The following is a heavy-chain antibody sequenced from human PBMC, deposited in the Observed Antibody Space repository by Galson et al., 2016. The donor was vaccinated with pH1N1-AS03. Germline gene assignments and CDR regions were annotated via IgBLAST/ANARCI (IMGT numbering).Heavy chain of an antibody. J-gene: IGHJ6*02. CDR3: ARTLNYNTGLDV. CDR2: IDWADGT. V-gene: IGHV2-70*04. Sequence: PALVKPTQTLTLTCTVSGFSLSTGGMRVSWIRQPPGKALEWLGRIDWADGTLYSTSLKTRLTISKDTSKNQVVLTMTNMDPVDTGTYYCARTLNYNTGLDVWGPGATVTGSS. CDR1: GFSLSTGGMR. D-gene: IGHD5-24*01.